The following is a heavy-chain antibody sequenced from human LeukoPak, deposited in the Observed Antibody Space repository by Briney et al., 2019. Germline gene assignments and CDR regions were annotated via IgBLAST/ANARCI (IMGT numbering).Heavy chain of an antibody. Sequence: GRSLRLSCAASGFTFSSYAMTWVRQAPGGGLEWVSSISSSSSYIYYADSVKGRFTISRDNAKNSLYLRMNSLRAEGTAVYYCARGPQLGYCSSTSCYTGYSSSWPFDYWGQGTLVTVSS. CDR1: GFTFSSYA. D-gene: IGHD2-2*02. V-gene: IGHV3-21*01. CDR2: ISSSSSYI. J-gene: IGHJ4*02. CDR3: ARGPQLGYCSSTSCYTGYSSSWPFDY.